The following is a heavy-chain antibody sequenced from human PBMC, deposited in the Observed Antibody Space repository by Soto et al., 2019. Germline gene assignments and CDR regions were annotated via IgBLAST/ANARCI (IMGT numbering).Heavy chain of an antibody. CDR1: GGSFSYFY. CDR2: INHSGST. J-gene: IGHJ5*02. Sequence: PSETLSLTCAVYGGSFSYFYWIWIRQPPGKGLEWIGEINHSGSTNYNPSLKSRVTISIDTTKKQFSLKLSSVTAADTAVYYCATTPRGKNWFDPWGQGTLVTVSS. D-gene: IGHD3-10*01. CDR3: ATTPRGKNWFDP. V-gene: IGHV4-34*01.